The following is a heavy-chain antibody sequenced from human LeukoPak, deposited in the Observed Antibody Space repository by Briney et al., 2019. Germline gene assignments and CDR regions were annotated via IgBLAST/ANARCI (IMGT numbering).Heavy chain of an antibody. CDR3: AREATMVRGVIITRWFDP. D-gene: IGHD3-10*01. V-gene: IGHV4-61*02. CDR2: IYTSGST. CDR1: GGSISSGSYY. Sequence: SETLSLTCTVSGGSISSGSYYWSWLRQPAGKGLEWIGRIYTSGSTNYNPSLKSRVTISVDTSKNQFSLKLSSVTAADTAVYYCAREATMVRGVIITRWFDPWGQGTLVTVSS. J-gene: IGHJ5*02.